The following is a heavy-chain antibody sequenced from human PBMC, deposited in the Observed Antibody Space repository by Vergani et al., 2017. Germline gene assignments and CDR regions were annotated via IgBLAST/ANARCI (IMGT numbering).Heavy chain of an antibody. CDR2: ISSSGNYV. Sequence: VQLVESGGVVVQPGGSLRLSCAASGFTFGSYSVNWVRQAPGRGLEWVSSISSSGNYVYYTASVKGRFSISRDNAKSLLSLQMNSLRADDTAVYYCARDQGSGTNRHHYGMDVWGQGTTVTVSS. V-gene: IGHV3-21*06. J-gene: IGHJ6*02. CDR3: ARDQGSGTNRHHYGMDV. D-gene: IGHD3-10*01. CDR1: GFTFGSYS.